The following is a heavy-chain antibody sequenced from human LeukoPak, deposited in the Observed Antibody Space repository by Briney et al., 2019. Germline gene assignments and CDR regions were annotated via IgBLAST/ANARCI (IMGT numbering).Heavy chain of an antibody. CDR2: INHSGST. CDR3: ASGLRPLTY. CDR1: GGSFSGYY. J-gene: IGHJ4*02. D-gene: IGHD5-12*01. Sequence: SETLSLTCAVYGGSFSGYYWSWIRQPPGKGLEWIGEINHSGSTNYNPSLMNRLSISVDTSKIQFSLKLNSVAAADTAVYYCASGLRPLTYWGQGTLVTVSS. V-gene: IGHV4-34*01.